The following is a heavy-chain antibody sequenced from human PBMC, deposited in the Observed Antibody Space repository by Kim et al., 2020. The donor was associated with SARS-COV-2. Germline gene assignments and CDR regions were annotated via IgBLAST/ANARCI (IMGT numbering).Heavy chain of an antibody. D-gene: IGHD6-6*01. CDR2: IYYSGST. Sequence: SETLSLTCTVSGGSISSSSYYWGWIRQPPGKGLEWIGSIYYSGSTYYNPSLKSRVTISVDTSKNQFSLKLSSVTAADTAVYYCAREGGSSSSNYWGQGTLVTVSS. V-gene: IGHV4-39*07. CDR3: AREGGSSSSNY. CDR1: GGSISSSSYY. J-gene: IGHJ4*02.